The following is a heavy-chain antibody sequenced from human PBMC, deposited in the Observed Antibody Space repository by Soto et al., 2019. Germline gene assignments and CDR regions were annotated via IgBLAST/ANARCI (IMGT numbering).Heavy chain of an antibody. D-gene: IGHD2-21*02. CDR2: IIPIFGTA. J-gene: IGHJ4*02. CDR1: GGTFSSYA. V-gene: IGHV1-69*13. CDR3: ARGTVYCGGDCYYDY. Sequence: SVKVSCKASGGTFSSYAISWVRQAPGQGLEWMGRIIPIFGTANYAQKFQGRVTITADESTSTAYMELSSLRSEDTAVYYCARGTVYCGGDCYYDYWGQGTLVTV.